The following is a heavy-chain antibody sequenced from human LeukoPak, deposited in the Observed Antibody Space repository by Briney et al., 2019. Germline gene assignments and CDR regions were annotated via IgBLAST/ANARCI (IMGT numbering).Heavy chain of an antibody. J-gene: IGHJ5*02. Sequence: NTSETLSLTCAVYGGSFSGYYWSWIRQPPGKGLEWIGEINHSGSTNYNPSLKSRVTISGDTSKNQFSLKLSSVTAADTAVYYCARGYAYCSSTSCFNWFNPWGQGTLVTVSS. D-gene: IGHD2-2*01. CDR2: INHSGST. CDR1: GGSFSGYY. V-gene: IGHV4-34*01. CDR3: ARGYAYCSSTSCFNWFNP.